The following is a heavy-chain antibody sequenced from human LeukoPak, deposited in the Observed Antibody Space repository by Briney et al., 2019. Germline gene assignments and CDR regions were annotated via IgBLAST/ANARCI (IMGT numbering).Heavy chain of an antibody. Sequence: PGGSLRLSCAASGFTFSSYWMSWVRQAPGKGLEWVANIKQDGSEKYYVDSVKGRFTISRDNSKNTLYLQMNSLRAEDTAVYYCARDLYYYGSGTYWAAFDIWGQGTMVTVSS. J-gene: IGHJ3*02. CDR2: IKQDGSEK. V-gene: IGHV3-7*03. CDR1: GFTFSSYW. CDR3: ARDLYYYGSGTYWAAFDI. D-gene: IGHD3-10*01.